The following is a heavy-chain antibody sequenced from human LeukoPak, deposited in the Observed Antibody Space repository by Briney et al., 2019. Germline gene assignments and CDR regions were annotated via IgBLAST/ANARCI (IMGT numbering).Heavy chain of an antibody. Sequence: GGSLRLSCAVSGLTFSSYSMNWVRQAPGRGGEWVSYISSSSSSIYYADSVKGRFTISRDNAKNSLYLQMNSLRAEDTAVYYCAWYGENYYYYYGMDVWGQGTTVTVS. CDR3: AWYGENYYYYYGMDV. D-gene: IGHD7-27*01. CDR1: GLTFSSYS. V-gene: IGHV3-48*01. J-gene: IGHJ6*02. CDR2: ISSSSSSI.